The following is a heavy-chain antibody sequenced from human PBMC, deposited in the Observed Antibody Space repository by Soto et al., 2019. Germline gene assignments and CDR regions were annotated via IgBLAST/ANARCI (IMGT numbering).Heavy chain of an antibody. J-gene: IGHJ6*02. V-gene: IGHV1-69*01. CDR2: IIPIFGTA. CDR1: GGTFSSYA. CDR3: ARDYQGGYSYGYVYYGMDV. Sequence: QVQLVQSGAEVKKRGSSVKVSCKASGGTFSSYAISWVRQAPGQGLEWMGGIIPIFGTANYAQKFQGRVTITADESTSTAYMELSSLRSEDTAVYYCARDYQGGYSYGYVYYGMDVWGQGTTVTVSS. D-gene: IGHD5-18*01.